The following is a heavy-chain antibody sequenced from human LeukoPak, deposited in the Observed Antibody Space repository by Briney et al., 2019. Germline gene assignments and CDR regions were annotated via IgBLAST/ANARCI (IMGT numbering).Heavy chain of an antibody. CDR2: IYYNENT. D-gene: IGHD2-15*01. Sequence: SETLSLTCTVSGVYIYSSTYYWAWIRQPPGKGLEFIGSIYYNENTYSNPSLRSRLTISVDTSTNQFSLRLNSVTAADTAVYYCARQLAAGNDAFDIWGQGTMVTASS. V-gene: IGHV4-39*01. J-gene: IGHJ3*02. CDR3: ARQLAAGNDAFDI. CDR1: GVYIYSSTYY.